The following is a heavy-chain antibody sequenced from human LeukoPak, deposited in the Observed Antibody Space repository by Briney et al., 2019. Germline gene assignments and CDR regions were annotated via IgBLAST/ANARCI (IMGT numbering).Heavy chain of an antibody. CDR3: ARSIGLTGGGVDV. Sequence: GGSLRLSCAASGFPFSDYNMNWVRQAPGKGLERVSYITKGGNTLHHAESVKGRFTISRDNAKKAVYLQMNSLRAEDTAVYYCARSIGLTGGGVDVWGQGTTVTVSS. J-gene: IGHJ6*02. D-gene: IGHD3-9*01. V-gene: IGHV3-11*01. CDR1: GFPFSDYN. CDR2: ITKGGNTL.